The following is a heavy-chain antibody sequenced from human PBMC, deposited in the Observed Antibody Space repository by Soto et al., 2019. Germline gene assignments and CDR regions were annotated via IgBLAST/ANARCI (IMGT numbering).Heavy chain of an antibody. Sequence: GGSLRLSCAAPGFTFRHAWMNWVRHAPGKGLEWVGRNKRKRDGGTIDYAAPVKGRFIISRDDSRNTLYLQINSLKTEDTALYFCTAADYSYFAYWGQGTLVTVSS. D-gene: IGHD3-16*01. CDR1: GFTFRHAW. CDR3: TAADYSYFAY. V-gene: IGHV3-15*07. CDR2: NKRKRDGGTI. J-gene: IGHJ4*02.